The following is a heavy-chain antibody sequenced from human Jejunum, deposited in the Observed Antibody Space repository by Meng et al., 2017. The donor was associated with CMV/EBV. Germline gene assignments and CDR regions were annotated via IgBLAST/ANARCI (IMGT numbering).Heavy chain of an antibody. Sequence: DHYMDGVRQAPGKGLEWVGRIRNKVKSYTTEYAASVKGRFTISRDDSKNSLYLQMNSLKTEDTAIYYCATLGYCSGARCYTSGYWGQGTLVTVSS. V-gene: IGHV3-72*01. CDR3: ATLGYCSGARCYTSGY. CDR2: IRNKVKSYTT. CDR1: DHY. J-gene: IGHJ4*02. D-gene: IGHD2-2*02.